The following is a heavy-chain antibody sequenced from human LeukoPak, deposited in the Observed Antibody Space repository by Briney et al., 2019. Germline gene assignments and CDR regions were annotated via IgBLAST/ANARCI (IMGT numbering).Heavy chain of an antibody. Sequence: SLTLSLTCAISGDSVSSNSAAWNWIRQSPSRGLEWLGRTYYRSKWYNDYAVSVKSRITINPDTSKNQFSLRLNSVTPEDTAVYYCASEADSSGTFDYWGQGTLVTVSS. CDR1: GDSVSSNSAA. CDR2: TYYRSKWYN. V-gene: IGHV6-1*01. D-gene: IGHD3-22*01. CDR3: ASEADSSGTFDY. J-gene: IGHJ4*02.